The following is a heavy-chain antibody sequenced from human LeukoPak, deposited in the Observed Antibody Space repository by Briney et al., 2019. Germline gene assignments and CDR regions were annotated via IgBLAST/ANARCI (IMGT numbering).Heavy chain of an antibody. D-gene: IGHD3-10*01. CDR2: ISAYNGNT. CDR1: GYTFTIYG. Sequence: ASVKVSFKASGYTFTIYGISWVRQAPGQGLEWMGWISAYNGNTNYAQKLQGRVTMTTDTSTSTAYMELRSLRSDDTAVYYCARALYYGWNYYYMDVWGKGTTVTVSS. J-gene: IGHJ6*03. CDR3: ARALYYGWNYYYMDV. V-gene: IGHV1-18*01.